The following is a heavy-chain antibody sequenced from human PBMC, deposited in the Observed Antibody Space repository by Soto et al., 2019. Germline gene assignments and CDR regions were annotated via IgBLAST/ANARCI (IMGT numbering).Heavy chain of an antibody. J-gene: IGHJ4*02. Sequence: SETLSLTCTVSGGSISSYYWSWIRQPPGKGLEWIGYIYYSGSTNYNPSLKSRVTISVDTSKNQFSLKLSSVTAADTAVYYCARSSYYNTLDYWGQGTLVTVSS. D-gene: IGHD3-10*01. V-gene: IGHV4-59*01. CDR1: GGSISSYY. CDR2: IYYSGST. CDR3: ARSSYYNTLDY.